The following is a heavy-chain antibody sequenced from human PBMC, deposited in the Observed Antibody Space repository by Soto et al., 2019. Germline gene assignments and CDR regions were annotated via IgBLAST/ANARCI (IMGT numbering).Heavy chain of an antibody. Sequence: SETLSLTCTVSGGSISSSNYYWGWIRQPPGKGLEWIGSIYYSGSTYYNPSLKSRVTISVDTSKNQFSLKLSSVIAADTAVYYCARHSASSLSYYYYMDVWGKGTTVTVSS. CDR3: ARHSASSLSYYYYMDV. J-gene: IGHJ6*03. CDR2: IYYSGST. CDR1: GGSISSSNYY. D-gene: IGHD1-26*01. V-gene: IGHV4-39*01.